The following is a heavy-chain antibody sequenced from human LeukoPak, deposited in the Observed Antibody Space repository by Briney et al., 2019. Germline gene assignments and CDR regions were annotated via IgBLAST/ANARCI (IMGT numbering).Heavy chain of an antibody. J-gene: IGHJ4*02. CDR2: FKTNYNQV. D-gene: IGHD4-11*01. CDR1: GFTFSDYA. V-gene: IGHV3-23*05. CDR3: ARSVPDYTRFDF. Sequence: GGSLRLSCVASGFTFSDYAMTWVRQAPGKGLEWVSTFKTNYNQVYYAESVRGRFTISTDNSKNTAYLQMNSLRVEDTALYYCARSVPDYTRFDFWGQGALVTVSS.